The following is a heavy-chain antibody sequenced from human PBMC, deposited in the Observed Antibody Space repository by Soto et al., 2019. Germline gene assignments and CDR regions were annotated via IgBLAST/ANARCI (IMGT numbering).Heavy chain of an antibody. CDR3: ARVRVEWSDSSSSRQYYGMDV. CDR2: IYHSGST. V-gene: IGHV4-4*02. CDR1: GGSISSSNW. J-gene: IGHJ6*02. D-gene: IGHD6-13*01. Sequence: QVQLQESGPGLVKPSGTLSLTCAVSGGSISSSNWWSWVRQPPGKGLEWIGEIYHSGSTNYNPSLKSRVTISVDKSKNQFSLKLSSVTAADTAVYYCARVRVEWSDSSSSRQYYGMDVWGQGTTVTVSS.